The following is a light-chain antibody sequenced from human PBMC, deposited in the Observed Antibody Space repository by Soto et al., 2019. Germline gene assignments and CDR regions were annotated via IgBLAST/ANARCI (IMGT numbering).Light chain of an antibody. CDR2: KAS. Sequence: DIQMTQSPSTLSAFEGDRVTITCRASQTITTSLAWYQQKPGKAPKLLIYKASSLESGVPSRFSGSGSGTEFTLTISSLQPDDFATYYCQQYDSYSLRTFGQGTRVEI. CDR1: QTITTS. J-gene: IGKJ1*01. CDR3: QQYDSYSLRT. V-gene: IGKV1-5*03.